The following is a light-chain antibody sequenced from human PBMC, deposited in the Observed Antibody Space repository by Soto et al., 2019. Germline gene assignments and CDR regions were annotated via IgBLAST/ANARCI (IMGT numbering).Light chain of an antibody. CDR3: SSYTSTNTYV. V-gene: IGLV2-14*01. J-gene: IGLJ1*01. CDR2: AVS. Sequence: QSVLTQPASVSGSPGQSITISCTGTSSDVGNYNYVSWYLQHPGKAPKLIIYAVSNRPSGVSNRFSGSRSSNTASLTISGLQAEDEADYSCSSYTSTNTYVFGTGTKVTVL. CDR1: SSDVGNYNY.